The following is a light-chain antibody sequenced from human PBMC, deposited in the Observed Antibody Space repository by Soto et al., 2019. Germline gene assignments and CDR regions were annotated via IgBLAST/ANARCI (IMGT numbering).Light chain of an antibody. V-gene: IGKV1-5*01. CDR1: QSISSW. CDR3: QQYNSYRT. J-gene: IGKJ1*01. CDR2: DAS. Sequence: DIQMTQSPSTLSASVGDRVTITCRASQSISSWLAWYQQKPGNAPKLLIYDASSLESGVPSRFSGSGSGTEFTLTISSLQPDDFANYYCQQYNSYRTFGQGTKVDIK.